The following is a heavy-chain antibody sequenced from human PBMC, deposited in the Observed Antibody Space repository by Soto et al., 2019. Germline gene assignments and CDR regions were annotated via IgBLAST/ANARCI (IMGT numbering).Heavy chain of an antibody. D-gene: IGHD1-26*01. CDR1: GASTVSHYH. CDR2: IFNSGPT. V-gene: IGHV4-31*02. J-gene: IGHJ4*02. Sequence: QVQLQESGPGLVKPSQTLSLTCSVSGASTVSHYHWTWIRPPPGKGLAWMGYIFNSGPTFYNPSLTSRLSISMDTSGNHFSLELRSVTAADTAVYYCALALGPTTGLDYWGQGTLVTVSS. CDR3: ALALGPTTGLDY.